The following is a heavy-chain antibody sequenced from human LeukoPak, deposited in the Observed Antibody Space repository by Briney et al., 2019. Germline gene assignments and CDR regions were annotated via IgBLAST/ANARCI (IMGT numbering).Heavy chain of an antibody. CDR1: GFTFSDYW. J-gene: IGHJ4*02. V-gene: IGHV3-74*01. D-gene: IGHD6-19*01. Sequence: HPGGSLRLSCAASGFTFSDYWMHWVRQVPGKGLVWVSRINTDGRSTIYAGSVKGRFTISRDNAKNTLYLQMNSLRGEDTGVYYCGRDESVSGPTTFDFWGQGTLVTVSS. CDR3: GRDESVSGPTTFDF. CDR2: INTDGRST.